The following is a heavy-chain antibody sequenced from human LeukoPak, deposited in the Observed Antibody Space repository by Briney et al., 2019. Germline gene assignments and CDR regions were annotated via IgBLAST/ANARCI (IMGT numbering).Heavy chain of an antibody. CDR1: GGSISSYY. CDR2: IYYSGST. Sequence: SVTLSLTCTVSGGSISSYYWSWIRQPPGKGLEWIGYIYYSGSTNYNPSLKSRVTISVDTSKNQFSLKLSSVTAADTAVYYCARARCSGGSCHFDYWGQGTLVTVSS. V-gene: IGHV4-59*01. J-gene: IGHJ4*02. D-gene: IGHD2-15*01. CDR3: ARARCSGGSCHFDY.